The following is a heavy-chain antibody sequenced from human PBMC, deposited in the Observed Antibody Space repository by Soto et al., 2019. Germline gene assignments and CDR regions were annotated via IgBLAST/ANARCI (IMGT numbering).Heavy chain of an antibody. J-gene: IGHJ3*02. CDR3: ARRNNDYGDYDAFDI. Sequence: GESLKISCKGSGYSFTSYWIGWVRQRPGKGLEWMGIIYPGDSDTRYSPSFQGQVTISADKSISTAYLQWSSLKASDTAMYYCARRNNDYGDYDAFDIWGQGTMVTVSS. CDR2: IYPGDSDT. CDR1: GYSFTSYW. V-gene: IGHV5-51*01. D-gene: IGHD4-17*01.